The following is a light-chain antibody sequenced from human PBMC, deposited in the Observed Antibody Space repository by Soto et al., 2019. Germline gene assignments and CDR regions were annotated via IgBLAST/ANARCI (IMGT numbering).Light chain of an antibody. V-gene: IGKV3-11*01. CDR3: QQRSNWPT. Sequence: EIVLTQSPGTLSLSPGERATFSCRASQSVSSNYLAWYHQKPGQAPRLLIYGAFKRDSGIPARFSGSGSGTDFTLTISSLEPEDFAVYFCQQRSNWPTFGQGTKVDIK. CDR1: QSVSSNY. J-gene: IGKJ1*01. CDR2: GAF.